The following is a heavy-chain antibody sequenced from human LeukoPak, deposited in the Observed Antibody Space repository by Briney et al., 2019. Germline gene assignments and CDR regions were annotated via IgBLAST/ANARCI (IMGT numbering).Heavy chain of an antibody. V-gene: IGHV3-53*01. J-gene: IGHJ4*02. CDR1: GFTFGDYA. D-gene: IGHD3-22*01. Sequence: GGSLRLSCTASGFTFGDYAMSWFRQAPGKGLEWVSVIYSGGSTYYADSVKGRFTISRDNSKNTLYLQMNSLRAEDTAVYYCAQGGSGYPFDYWGQGTLVTVSS. CDR3: AQGGSGYPFDY. CDR2: IYSGGST.